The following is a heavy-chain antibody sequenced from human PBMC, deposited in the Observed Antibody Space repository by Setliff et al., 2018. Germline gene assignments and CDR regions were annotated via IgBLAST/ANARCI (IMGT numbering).Heavy chain of an antibody. J-gene: IGHJ4*02. V-gene: IGHV1-69-2*01. CDR2: VDPEDGHT. Sequence: ASVKVSCKASGYTFTDYYMHWVQQAPGKGLEWMGRVDPEDGHTKYAEKFQGRITISADMSLDIAHMELGSMTSEDTAVYYCTTGLRHGVPYFDLWGQGTLVTVSS. CDR1: GYTFTDYY. CDR3: TTGLRHGVPYFDL. D-gene: IGHD3-10*01.